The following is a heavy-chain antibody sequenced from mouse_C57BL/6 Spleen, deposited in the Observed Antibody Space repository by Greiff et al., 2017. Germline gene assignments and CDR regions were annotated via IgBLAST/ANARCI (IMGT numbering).Heavy chain of an antibody. J-gene: IGHJ2*01. Sequence: EVKLEEFGGDLVKPGGSLKLSCAAYGFTFSSYGMSWVRQTPDKRLEWVATISSGGSYTYSPDSVKGRFTISRDNAKNTLYLQMSSLTSEDTAMYYCARQGDRVSCDYWGQGTTLTVSS. CDR2: ISSGGSYT. CDR3: ARQGDRVSCDY. CDR1: GFTFSSYG. D-gene: IGHD3-3*01. V-gene: IGHV5-6*02.